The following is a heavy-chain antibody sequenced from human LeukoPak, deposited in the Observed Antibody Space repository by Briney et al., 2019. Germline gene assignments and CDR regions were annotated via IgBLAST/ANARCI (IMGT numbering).Heavy chain of an antibody. V-gene: IGHV3-33*01. CDR3: ARDRYGSGSYYCY. J-gene: IGHJ4*02. CDR1: GFTFSSYG. CDR2: IWYDGSNK. Sequence: GGSLRLSCAASGFTFSSYGMHWVRQAPGKGLEWVAVIWYDGSNKYYADSVKGRFTNSRDNSKNTLYLQMNSLRAEDTAVYYCARDRYGSGSYYCYWGQGTLVTVSS. D-gene: IGHD3-10*01.